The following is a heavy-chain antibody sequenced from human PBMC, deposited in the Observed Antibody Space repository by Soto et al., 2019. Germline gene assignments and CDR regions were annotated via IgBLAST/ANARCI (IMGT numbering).Heavy chain of an antibody. J-gene: IGHJ5*02. CDR3: ASQGQLVGSWFDP. CDR1: GCTFSSYA. CDR2: IIPIFGTA. Sequence: SVKVSCKASGCTFSSYAISWVRQAPGQGLEWMGGIIPIFGTANYAQKFQGRVTITADESTSTAYMELSSLRSEDTAVYYCASQGQLVGSWFDPWGQGTLVTVSS. V-gene: IGHV1-69*13. D-gene: IGHD6-6*01.